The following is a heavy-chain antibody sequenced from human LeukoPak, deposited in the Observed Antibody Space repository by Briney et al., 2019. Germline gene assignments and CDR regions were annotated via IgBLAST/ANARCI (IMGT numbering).Heavy chain of an antibody. CDR2: ISGSGGST. D-gene: IGHD3-22*01. V-gene: IGHV3-23*01. CDR1: GFTFSSYA. CDR3: AKVTYYYDSSGYYPLDY. J-gene: IGHJ4*02. Sequence: GGSLRLSCAASGFTFSSYAMSWVRQAPGKGLEWVSAISGSGGSTYYADSVKGRFTVSRDNSKNTLYLQMNSLRAEDTAVYYCAKVTYYYDSSGYYPLDYWGQGTLVTVSS.